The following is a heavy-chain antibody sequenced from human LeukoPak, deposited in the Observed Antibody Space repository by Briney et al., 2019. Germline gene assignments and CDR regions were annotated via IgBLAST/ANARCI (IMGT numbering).Heavy chain of an antibody. Sequence: GGSLRLSCAASGFTFSSYSMNWVRQAPGKGLEWVSSISSSSSYIYYADSVKGRFTISRDNAKNSLYLQMNSLRAEDTAVYYCARGTISSSWFDYWGQGTLVTVSS. J-gene: IGHJ4*02. CDR2: ISSSSSYI. CDR3: ARGTISSSWFDY. V-gene: IGHV3-21*01. CDR1: GFTFSSYS. D-gene: IGHD6-13*01.